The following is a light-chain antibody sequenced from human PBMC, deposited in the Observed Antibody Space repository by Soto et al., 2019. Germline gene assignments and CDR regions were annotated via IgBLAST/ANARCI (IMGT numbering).Light chain of an antibody. J-gene: IGKJ1*01. CDR2: AAS. CDR1: QSINTF. V-gene: IGKV1-39*01. Sequence: DIQVTQSPSSLSASVGDRVTITCRASQSINTFLNWYQQRPGKAPNLLIYAASTLQSGVPSRFSGSGSGTDFTLTISSLQPEDFATYYCQQLDSYPRTFGQGTKVDIK. CDR3: QQLDSYPRT.